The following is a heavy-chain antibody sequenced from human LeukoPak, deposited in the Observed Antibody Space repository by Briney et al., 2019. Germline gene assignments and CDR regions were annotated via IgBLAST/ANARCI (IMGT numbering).Heavy chain of an antibody. D-gene: IGHD3-10*01. V-gene: IGHV1-8*01. Sequence: ASVKVSCKASGYTFTSYDINWVRQATGQGLEWMGWMNPNSGNTGYAQKFQGRVTMTRNTSISTAYMELSSLRSEDTAVYYCARVDYGSGFFDPWGQGTLVTVSS. CDR3: ARVDYGSGFFDP. J-gene: IGHJ5*02. CDR2: MNPNSGNT. CDR1: GYTFTSYD.